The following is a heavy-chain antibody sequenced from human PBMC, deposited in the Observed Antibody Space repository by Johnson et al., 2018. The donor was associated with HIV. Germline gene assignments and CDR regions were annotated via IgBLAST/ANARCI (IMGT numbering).Heavy chain of an antibody. Sequence: VQLVESGGGLVQPGGSLRLSCAASGFTFSSSDMHWVRQATGKGLEWVSAIGTAGDTYYPGSVKGRFTISRENAKNSLYLQMNILRAGDTAVYYCARAGYCSGGSCYSGVDAFDIWGQGTMVTVSS. CDR2: IGTAGDT. V-gene: IGHV3-13*01. CDR1: GFTFSSSD. CDR3: ARAGYCSGGSCYSGVDAFDI. J-gene: IGHJ3*02. D-gene: IGHD2-15*01.